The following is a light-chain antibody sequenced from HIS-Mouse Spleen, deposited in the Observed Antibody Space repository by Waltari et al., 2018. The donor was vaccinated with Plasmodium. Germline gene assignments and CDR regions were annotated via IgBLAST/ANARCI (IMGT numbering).Light chain of an antibody. CDR3: YSTDSSGNHRV. J-gene: IGLJ3*02. V-gene: IGLV3-10*01. Sequence: SYELPQPPSVSVSPGHTARIPCSGDALPKKYAYWYQQKSGQAPVLVIYEDSKRPSGIPERFSGSSSGTMATLTISGAQVEDEADYYCYSTDSSGNHRVFGGGTKLTVL. CDR1: ALPKKY. CDR2: EDS.